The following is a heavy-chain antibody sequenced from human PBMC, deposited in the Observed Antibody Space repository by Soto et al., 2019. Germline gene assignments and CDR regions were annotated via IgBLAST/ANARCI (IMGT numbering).Heavy chain of an antibody. D-gene: IGHD3-10*01. Sequence: QVQLVQSGAEVKKPGASVKVSCKASGYTFTSYGISWVRQAPGQGLEWMGWISAYNGNTNYAQKLQGRVTMTTDTTTSKYYMELRRLRSDYTAGYYCARGYYGSGRLNDHHCFDPWGQGTLVTVSS. CDR1: GYTFTSYG. CDR3: ARGYYGSGRLNDHHCFDP. J-gene: IGHJ5*02. V-gene: IGHV1-18*01. CDR2: ISAYNGNT.